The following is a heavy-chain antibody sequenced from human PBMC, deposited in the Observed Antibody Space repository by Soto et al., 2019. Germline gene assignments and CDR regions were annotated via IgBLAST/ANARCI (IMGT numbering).Heavy chain of an antibody. V-gene: IGHV3-21*01. Sequence: EVQLVESGGGQVKPGGSLRLSCAASGFSFSTYSMNWVRQAPGKGLEWVSSIHSSSRYIYYADSVKGRFTISRENAKNSLFLQMSSLRAEDTALYYCARLSQNFWMREYASDIWVQGTMVSVSS. CDR3: ARLSQNFWMREYASDI. CDR1: GFSFSTYS. CDR2: IHSSSRYI. D-gene: IGHD3-3*01. J-gene: IGHJ3*02.